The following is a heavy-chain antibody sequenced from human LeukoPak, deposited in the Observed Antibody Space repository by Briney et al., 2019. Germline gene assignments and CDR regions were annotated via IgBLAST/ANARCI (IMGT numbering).Heavy chain of an antibody. CDR1: GYSFTSYW. D-gene: IGHD2-15*01. CDR2: IYPGDSDT. J-gene: IGHJ4*02. V-gene: IGHV5-51*01. CDR3: ARHLLSDDCSGGSCYGYFDY. Sequence: GGSLEISCKGSGYSFTSYWIGWVRQLPGKGLEGMGNIYPGDSDTRYSPSFQGQVTISADKSISSAYLQWSSLKASDAAMYYCARHLLSDDCSGGSCYGYFDYWGQGTLVTVSS.